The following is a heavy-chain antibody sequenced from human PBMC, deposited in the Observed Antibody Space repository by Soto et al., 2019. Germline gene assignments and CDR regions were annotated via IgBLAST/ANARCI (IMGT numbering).Heavy chain of an antibody. Sequence: SETLSLTCTVSGGSTSSDNYWSFIRQPPGKGLEWIGHIYYSGNTDYNPSLKSRLAISIDTSKNQFSLKLSSVTAADTAAYFCAREGGESSDGLYYFDSWGQGSLVTVSS. CDR2: IYYSGNT. J-gene: IGHJ4*02. CDR3: AREGGESSDGLYYFDS. CDR1: GGSTSSDNY. V-gene: IGHV4-30-4*01. D-gene: IGHD3-16*01.